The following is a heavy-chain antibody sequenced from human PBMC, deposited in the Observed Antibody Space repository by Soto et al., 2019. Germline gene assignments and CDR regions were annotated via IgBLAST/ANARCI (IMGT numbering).Heavy chain of an antibody. D-gene: IGHD4-4*01. Sequence: EVQLLDSGGALVQPGGSLRLSCATSGFTFSNHATSWVRQAPGKGLEWVSTFTTSGDFTYYADSVKGRFTISRDNSKSTLYLQMNSLRVEDTAVYYCARLVTDWGQGTLVTVSS. CDR2: FTTSGDFT. CDR3: ARLVTD. J-gene: IGHJ4*02. CDR1: GFTFSNHA. V-gene: IGHV3-23*01.